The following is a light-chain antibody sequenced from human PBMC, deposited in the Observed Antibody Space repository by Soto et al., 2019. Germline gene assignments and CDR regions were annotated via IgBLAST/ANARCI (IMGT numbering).Light chain of an antibody. Sequence: AIQMTQSPSSLSASVGDRVTITCRASQGIRNDLDWFQQKPGKAPKLLIYAASNLQSGVPARFSGSASGTDFTLTISSLQPEDFATYYCLQKYFYPCTVGPWTKVHIK. CDR1: QGIRND. CDR3: LQKYFYPCT. V-gene: IGKV1-6*01. CDR2: AAS. J-gene: IGKJ3*01.